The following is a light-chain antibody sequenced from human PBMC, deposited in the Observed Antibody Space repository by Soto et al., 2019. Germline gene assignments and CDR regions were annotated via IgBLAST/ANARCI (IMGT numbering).Light chain of an antibody. CDR3: QQYHSYSLT. CDR1: QSISSW. Sequence: DIQMTQSPSTLSASVGDRVTITCRASQSISSWLAWYQQKPGKAPKLLIYTASSLEGGVPSRFSGSGSGTDVNLTISSLQPDDVATYYCQQYHSYSLTFGGGTKVDIK. J-gene: IGKJ4*01. V-gene: IGKV1-5*03. CDR2: TAS.